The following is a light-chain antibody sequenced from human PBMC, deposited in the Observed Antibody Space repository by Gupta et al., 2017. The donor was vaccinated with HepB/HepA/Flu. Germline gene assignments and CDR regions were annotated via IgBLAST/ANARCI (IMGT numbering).Light chain of an antibody. CDR1: QSVSNN. J-gene: IGKJ4*01. Sequence: DIVMTQSPATLSVSAGERTTLSCRASQSVSNNLAWYQQKPGHAPRLLIYDRSTRATAVPARFSGSGSGTEFTLTISSLQPEDFAIYYCQQDNNWPITFGGGTKVENK. CDR3: QQDNNWPIT. CDR2: DRS. V-gene: IGKV3-15*01.